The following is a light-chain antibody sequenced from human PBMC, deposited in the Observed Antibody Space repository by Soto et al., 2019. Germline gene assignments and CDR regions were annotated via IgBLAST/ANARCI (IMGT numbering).Light chain of an antibody. CDR2: GPS. CDR1: QDISNY. V-gene: IGKV1-27*01. J-gene: IGKJ3*01. Sequence: DIQMTQSPSSLSASVGDTVTITCRASQDISNYLAWFQQKPGEAPKLMIYGPSTLESGVPSRFSGGKSGTDFTLTISGLQPEDVAIYYYQKYNSLPFTFGPGTKVEIQ. CDR3: QKYNSLPFT.